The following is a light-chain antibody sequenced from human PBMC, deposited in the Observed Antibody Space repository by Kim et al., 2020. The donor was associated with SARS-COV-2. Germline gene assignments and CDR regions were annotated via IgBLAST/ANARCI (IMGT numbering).Light chain of an antibody. V-gene: IGKV3-15*01. Sequence: SQGERATLACRASQTINNKLVWYQQKPGQAPRLLIYDATTRATGVPARFIGSGSETDFTLTISSLQSEDFAVYYCQQSNDWPPLTFGQGTKVDIK. CDR3: QQSNDWPPLT. J-gene: IGKJ1*01. CDR1: QTINNK. CDR2: DAT.